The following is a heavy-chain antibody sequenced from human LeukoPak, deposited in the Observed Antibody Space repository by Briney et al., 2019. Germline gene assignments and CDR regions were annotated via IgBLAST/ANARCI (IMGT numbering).Heavy chain of an antibody. CDR2: ISSSSSYI. CDR3: ARVSLDTAMGKGWFDP. Sequence: GGSLRLSCAASGFTFSSYSMNWVRQAPGKGLEWVSSISSSSSYIYYADSVKGRFTISRDNAKNSLYLQMNSLRAEDTAVYYCARVSLDTAMGKGWFDPWGQGTLVTVSS. J-gene: IGHJ5*02. D-gene: IGHD5-18*01. V-gene: IGHV3-21*01. CDR1: GFTFSSYS.